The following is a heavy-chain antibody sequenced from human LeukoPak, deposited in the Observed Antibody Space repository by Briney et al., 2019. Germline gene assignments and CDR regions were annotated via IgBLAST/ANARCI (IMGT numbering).Heavy chain of an antibody. CDR1: GYTFTSYD. Sequence: GASVRVSCKASGYTFTSYDINWVRQATGQGLEWMGWMNPNSGNTGYAQKFQGRVTMTRNTSISTAYMELSSLRSEDTAVYYCARGDEYQLPAFDYWGQGTLVTVSS. J-gene: IGHJ4*02. V-gene: IGHV1-8*01. CDR2: MNPNSGNT. CDR3: ARGDEYQLPAFDY. D-gene: IGHD2-2*01.